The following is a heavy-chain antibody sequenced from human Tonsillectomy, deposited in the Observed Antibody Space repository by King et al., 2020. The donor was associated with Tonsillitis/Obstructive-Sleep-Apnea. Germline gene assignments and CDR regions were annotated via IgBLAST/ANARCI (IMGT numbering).Heavy chain of an antibody. CDR2: ITGDGGST. Sequence: VQLVESGGGVVQPGGSLRLSCAASGFTFDDYAMHWVRQAPGKGLEWVSLITGDGGSTYYADSVKGRFTISRDNSKNSLYLQMNSLRTEDTALYYCAKDKFRNRGVVPAAIHAFDIWGQGTLVTVSS. CDR3: AKDKFRNRGVVPAAIHAFDI. CDR1: GFTFDDYA. J-gene: IGHJ3*02. D-gene: IGHD2-2*01. V-gene: IGHV3-43*02.